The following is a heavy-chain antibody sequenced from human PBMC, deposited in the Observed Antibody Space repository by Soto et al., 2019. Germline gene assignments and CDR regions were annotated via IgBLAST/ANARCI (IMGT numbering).Heavy chain of an antibody. J-gene: IGHJ4*01. V-gene: IGHV3-15*07. D-gene: IGHD6-19*01. CDR3: TPRLFDY. CDR2: IKSKTDGGEI. Sequence: PGGSLRLSCEVTGFTFANAWLNWIRQVPGKGLEWVGRIKSKTDGGEIDYAAPVQGRFILSRDDSKNTLSLQMSNLKSEDSGVYYCTPRLFDYWGHGAQVTVSS. CDR1: GFTFANAW.